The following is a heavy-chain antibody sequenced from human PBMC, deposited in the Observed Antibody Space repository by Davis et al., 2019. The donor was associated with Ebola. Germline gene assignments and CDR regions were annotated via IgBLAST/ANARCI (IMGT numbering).Heavy chain of an antibody. J-gene: IGHJ5*02. CDR3: ARGPKRGWLDP. CDR2: ISVTGADI. V-gene: IGHV3-23*01. D-gene: IGHD3-10*01. Sequence: GESLKISCAASGFTFSNFAMSWVRQAPGGGLEWVAGISVTGADIKYADSVRGRFSISRDNSKNTLFLHLTADETAVYYCARGPKRGWLDPWGQGTLVTVSP. CDR1: GFTFSNFA.